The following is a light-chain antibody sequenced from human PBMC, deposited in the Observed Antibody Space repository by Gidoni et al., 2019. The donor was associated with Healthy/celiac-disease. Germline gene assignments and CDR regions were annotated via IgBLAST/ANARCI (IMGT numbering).Light chain of an antibody. CDR2: GAS. J-gene: IGKJ3*01. CDR3: QQYGSSPLFT. Sequence: EIVLTQSPGTLSLSPGERATLSCRASHSVSSSYLAWYQQKPGQAPRLPIYGASSRATGIPDRFSGSGSGTDFTLTISRLEPEDFAVYYCQQYGSSPLFTFGPXTKVDIK. CDR1: HSVSSSY. V-gene: IGKV3-20*01.